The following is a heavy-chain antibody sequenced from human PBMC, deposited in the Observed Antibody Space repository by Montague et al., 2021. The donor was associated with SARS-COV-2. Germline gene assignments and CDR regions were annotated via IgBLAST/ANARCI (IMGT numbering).Heavy chain of an antibody. CDR1: GFSISSGFY. CDR3: ARRGYTGSDYFDY. V-gene: IGHV4-38-2*01. Sequence: SETLSLTCSVSGFSISSGFYCAWFRQSPGKGPEWIGTVYHSGYTHYNPSLQSRVTVSIDTSKNQFSLTVTSVTAADTAVYFCARRGYTGSDYFDYWGQGTLVTVSS. CDR2: VYHSGYT. J-gene: IGHJ4*02. D-gene: IGHD5-12*01.